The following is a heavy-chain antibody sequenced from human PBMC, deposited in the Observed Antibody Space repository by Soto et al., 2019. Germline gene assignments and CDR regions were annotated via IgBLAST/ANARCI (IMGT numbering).Heavy chain of an antibody. J-gene: IGHJ4*02. CDR3: ARGDGDYYGGNGYLGRY. V-gene: IGHV3-74*01. D-gene: IGHD3-10*01. Sequence: EVQLVESGGGLVQPGGSLRLSCAASGFTFSSYWMHWVRQAPGKGLVWVSRIKSDGSGTYYADSVKGRLTISRNNAKNTVYLQMNVPRAEATAVYYCARGDGDYYGGNGYLGRYWGQGTLVTVSS. CDR1: GFTFSSYW. CDR2: IKSDGSGT.